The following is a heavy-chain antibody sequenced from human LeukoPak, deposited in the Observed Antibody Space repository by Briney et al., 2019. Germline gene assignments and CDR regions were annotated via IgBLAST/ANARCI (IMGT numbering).Heavy chain of an antibody. J-gene: IGHJ4*02. CDR3: ARDLADYFDY. D-gene: IGHD2-15*01. CDR2: ISYDGSNK. Sequence: GGSLRLSCAASGFTFSSYAMHWVRQAPGKGLEWVAVISYDGSNKYYADSVKGRFTISRDNSKNTLYLQMNSLRAEDTAVYYCARDLADYFDYWGQGTLVTVSS. V-gene: IGHV3-30*04. CDR1: GFTFSSYA.